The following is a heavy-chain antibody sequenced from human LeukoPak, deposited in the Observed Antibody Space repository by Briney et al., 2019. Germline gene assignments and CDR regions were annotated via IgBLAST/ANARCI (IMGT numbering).Heavy chain of an antibody. V-gene: IGHV3-48*03. Sequence: GGSLRLSCAASGFTFSSYEMNWVRQAPGKGLEWVSYISSSGSTIYYADSVKGRFTISRDNSKNTLYLQMNSLRAEDTAVYYCAKDTGTTSAYYYYYMDVWGKGTTVTISS. CDR3: AKDTGTTSAYYYYYMDV. CDR2: ISSSGSTI. J-gene: IGHJ6*03. CDR1: GFTFSSYE. D-gene: IGHD1-1*01.